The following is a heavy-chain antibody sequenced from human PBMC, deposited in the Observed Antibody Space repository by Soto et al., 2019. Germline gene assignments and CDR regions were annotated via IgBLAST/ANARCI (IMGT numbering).Heavy chain of an antibody. CDR3: ARTLGGVTTLWTLVCFDP. CDR2: IYHSART. D-gene: IGHD4-17*01. V-gene: IGHV4-31*03. J-gene: IGHJ5*02. CDR1: GGSIGNGAYY. Sequence: QVQLQESRPRLVKPSQTLSLTCTISGGSIGNGAYYLSWIRQLPGKVMEWIGAIYHSARTYNNPSPQSRISMMVDMSKTQCSVRLSSVPAADTAVYYCARTLGGVTTLWTLVCFDPWGPGTLVTVAS.